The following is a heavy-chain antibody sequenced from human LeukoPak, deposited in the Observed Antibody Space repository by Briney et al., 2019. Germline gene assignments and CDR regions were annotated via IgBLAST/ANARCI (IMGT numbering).Heavy chain of an antibody. D-gene: IGHD3-10*01. J-gene: IGHJ4*02. CDR2: ISYDGSNK. CDR3: ARDYSYGSDY. V-gene: IGHV3-30*03. CDR1: GFTFSSYG. Sequence: GRSLRLSCAASGFTFSSYGMHWVRQAPGKGLEWVAVISYDGSNKYYADSVKGRFTISRDNAKNSLYLQMNGLRAEDTAVYYCARDYSYGSDYWGQGTLVTVSS.